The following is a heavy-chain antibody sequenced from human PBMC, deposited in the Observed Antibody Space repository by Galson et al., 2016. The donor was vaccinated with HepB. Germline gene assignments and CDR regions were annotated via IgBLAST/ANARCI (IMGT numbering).Heavy chain of an antibody. CDR3: PRALGGYCSGGRCYSGRPHGRYG. V-gene: IGHV3-53*01. D-gene: IGHD2-15*01. CDR2: IYSGSGGNT. CDR1: GFSVSDNY. Sequence: SLRLSCAASGFSVSDNYLRWVRQAPGKGLEWVSVIYSGSGGNTYYAGSVKGRFTISRDNSKNTLYLQMNSLGAEDTAIYYCPRALGGYCSGGRCYSGRPHGRYGGGQGTTVTVSS. J-gene: IGHJ6*02.